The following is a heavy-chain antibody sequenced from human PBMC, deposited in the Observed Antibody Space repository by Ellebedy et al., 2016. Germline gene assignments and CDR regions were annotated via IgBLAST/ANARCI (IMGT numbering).Heavy chain of an antibody. CDR1: GYTFTSYY. D-gene: IGHD6-13*01. J-gene: IGHJ5*02. CDR2: INPSGGST. V-gene: IGHV1-46*01. Sequence: ASVKVSCXASGYTFTSYYMHWVRQAPGQGLEWMGIINPSGGSTSYAQKFQGRVTMTRDTSTSTVYMELSSLRSEDTAVYYCAKGSSPIQAPEAVFDPWGQGTLVTVSS. CDR3: AKGSSPIQAPEAVFDP.